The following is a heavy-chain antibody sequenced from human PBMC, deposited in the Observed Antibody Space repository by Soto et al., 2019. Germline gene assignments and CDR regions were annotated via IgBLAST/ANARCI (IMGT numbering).Heavy chain of an antibody. Sequence: SETLSLTCTVSGGSISSGGYYWSRIRQHPGKGLEWIGYIYYSGSTYYNPSLKSRVTISGDTSKNQFSLKLNSVTAADTAVYFCARTNDGYDILTGYVYWGQGTLVTVSS. CDR3: ARTNDGYDILTGYVY. D-gene: IGHD3-9*01. CDR2: IYYSGST. J-gene: IGHJ4*02. V-gene: IGHV4-31*03. CDR1: GGSISSGGYY.